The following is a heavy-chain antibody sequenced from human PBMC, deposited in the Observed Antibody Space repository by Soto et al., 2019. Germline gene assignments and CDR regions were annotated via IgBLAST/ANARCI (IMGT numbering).Heavy chain of an antibody. CDR3: ARAHCSGGSCPRKNWFGP. J-gene: IGHJ5*02. V-gene: IGHV1-2*04. D-gene: IGHD2-15*01. CDR2: INPNSGGT. CDR1: GYTFTGYY. Sequence: GTSVKVSCKASGYTFTGYYMHWVRQAPGQGLEWMGWINPNSGGTNYAQKFQGWVTMTRDTSISTAYMELSRLRSDDTAVYYCARAHCSGGSCPRKNWFGPWGQGTLVTVSS.